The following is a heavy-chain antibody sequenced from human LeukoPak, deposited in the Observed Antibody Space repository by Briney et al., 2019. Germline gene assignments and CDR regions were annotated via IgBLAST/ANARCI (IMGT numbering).Heavy chain of an antibody. CDR3: AISLDALPFDY. D-gene: IGHD1-1*01. J-gene: IGHJ4*02. CDR1: GFTFSSYW. CDR2: IKQDGSEK. V-gene: IGHV3-7*01. Sequence: PGGSLRLSCEASGFTFSSYWMSWVRQAPGKGLEWVANIKQDGSEKYYVDSVKGRFTISRDNAKNSLYLQMNSLRAEDTAVYYCAISLDALPFDYWGQGTLVTVSS.